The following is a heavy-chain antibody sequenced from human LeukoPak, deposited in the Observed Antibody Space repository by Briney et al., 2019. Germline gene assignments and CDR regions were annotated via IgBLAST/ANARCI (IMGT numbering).Heavy chain of an antibody. Sequence: GGSLRLSCGASGFTFSRYTMNWVRQAPGKGLEWVASISASSIYKYYGDPVKGRFTISRDNSRNSAYLQMNSLRAEDTAVYYCARDETLDYWGQGTLVTVSS. J-gene: IGHJ4*02. CDR2: ISASSIYK. V-gene: IGHV3-21*01. CDR1: GFTFSRYT. CDR3: ARDETLDY.